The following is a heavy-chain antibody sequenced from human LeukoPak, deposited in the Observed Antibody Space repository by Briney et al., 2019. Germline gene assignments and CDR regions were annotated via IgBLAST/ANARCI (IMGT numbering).Heavy chain of an antibody. CDR3: ARERFLEWLLPHDY. V-gene: IGHV3-74*01. Sequence: PGGSLRLSCEASGFTFRDHWMHWVRQAPGKGLVWVSRINTDGSSTSYADSVKGRFTISRDNAKNTLYLQMNSLRAEDTAVYYCARERFLEWLLPHDYWGQGTLVTVSS. CDR1: GFTFRDHW. D-gene: IGHD3-3*01. J-gene: IGHJ4*02. CDR2: INTDGSST.